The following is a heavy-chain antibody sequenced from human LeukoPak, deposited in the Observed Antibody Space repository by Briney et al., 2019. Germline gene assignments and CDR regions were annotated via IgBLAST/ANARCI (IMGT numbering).Heavy chain of an antibody. Sequence: GTSLRLPCAASGFIFDDYAVHWVRQAPGKGLEWVSGISWNSGSMEYADSVKGQFTISRDNAKSSLYLQMNSLIADDTAIYHCVHAAYYWNPGSTWGQGTLVTVSS. CDR1: GFIFDDYA. CDR3: VHAAYYWNPGST. V-gene: IGHV3-9*01. D-gene: IGHD1-20*01. J-gene: IGHJ5*02. CDR2: ISWNSGSM.